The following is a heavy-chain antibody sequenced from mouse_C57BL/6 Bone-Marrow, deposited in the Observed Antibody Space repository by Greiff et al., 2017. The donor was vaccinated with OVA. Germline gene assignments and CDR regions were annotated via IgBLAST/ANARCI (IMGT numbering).Heavy chain of an antibody. CDR1: GYAFSSSW. V-gene: IGHV1-82*01. D-gene: IGHD2-3*01. J-gene: IGHJ2*01. Sequence: QVQLQQSGPELVKPGASVKISCKASGYAFSSSWMNWVKQRPGKGLEWIGRIYPGDGDTNYNGKFKGKATLTADKSSSTAYMQLSSLTSEDSAVYFCASGRWLLPFDYWGQGTTLTVSS. CDR2: IYPGDGDT. CDR3: ASGRWLLPFDY.